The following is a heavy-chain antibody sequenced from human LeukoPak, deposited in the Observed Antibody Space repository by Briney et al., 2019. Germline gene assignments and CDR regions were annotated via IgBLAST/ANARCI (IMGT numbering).Heavy chain of an antibody. V-gene: IGHV3-30*04. D-gene: IGHD1-26*01. J-gene: IGHJ4*01. CDR2: ISYDGSNK. CDR1: GFTFSSYA. CDR3: AKDAHSGSYFDY. Sequence: GGSLRLSCAASGFTFSSYAMHWVRQAPGKGLEWVAVISYDGSNKYYADSVKGRLTISRDNSKNTLYLQMNSLRVEDTAVYYCAKDAHSGSYFDYWGQGILVTVSS.